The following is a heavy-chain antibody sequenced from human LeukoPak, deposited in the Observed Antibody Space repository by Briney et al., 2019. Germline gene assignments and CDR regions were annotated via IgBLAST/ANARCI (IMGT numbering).Heavy chain of an antibody. Sequence: GGSLRLSCAASGFTFSSFDMNWVRQAPGKGLEWVSYISNSGSTIYYADSVKGRFTISRDNAKNSLYLQMNSLRAEDTAVYYCARGRYSDYPNWFDPWGQGTLVTVSS. V-gene: IGHV3-48*03. D-gene: IGHD5-12*01. CDR1: GFTFSSFD. CDR2: ISNSGSTI. CDR3: ARGRYSDYPNWFDP. J-gene: IGHJ5*02.